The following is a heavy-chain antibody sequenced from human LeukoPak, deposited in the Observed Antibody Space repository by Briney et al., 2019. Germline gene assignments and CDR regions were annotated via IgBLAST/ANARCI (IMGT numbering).Heavy chain of an antibody. J-gene: IGHJ4*02. CDR2: IIPIFGTA. D-gene: IGHD1-7*01. Sequence: PRASVKVSCKASGGTFSSYAISWVRQAPGQGLEWMGGIIPIFGTANYAQKFQGRVTITTDESTSTAYMDVSSLRSEDTAVYYCARGLIKNWNYVLEYWGQGTLVTVSS. CDR1: GGTFSSYA. V-gene: IGHV1-69*05. CDR3: ARGLIKNWNYVLEY.